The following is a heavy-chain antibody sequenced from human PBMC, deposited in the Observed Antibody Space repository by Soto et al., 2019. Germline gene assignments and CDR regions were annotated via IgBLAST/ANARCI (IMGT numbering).Heavy chain of an antibody. CDR2: IGTAGDT. Sequence: VGSLRLSCAASGFTFSRYDMHWVRQATGKGLEWVSAIGTAGDTYYPGSVKGRFTISRENAKNSLYLQMNSLRAGDTAVYYCARDPSYYCSSTSCYRGGGFDYWGQGTLVTVSS. J-gene: IGHJ4*02. CDR3: ARDPSYYCSSTSCYRGGGFDY. CDR1: GFTFSRYD. D-gene: IGHD2-2*02. V-gene: IGHV3-13*01.